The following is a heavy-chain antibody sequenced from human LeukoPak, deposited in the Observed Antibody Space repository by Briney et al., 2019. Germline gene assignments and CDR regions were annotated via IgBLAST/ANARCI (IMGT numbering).Heavy chain of an antibody. CDR3: AKDSGGFGWFDP. J-gene: IGHJ5*02. D-gene: IGHD2-8*02. CDR1: GFTFSRYA. Sequence: GGSLRLSCAASGFTFSRYAVHWVRQAPGKGLEWVVVMSSDGSKKYYADSVKGRFTISRDNSNNTQYLQMNSLRPEDTAVYYCAKDSGGFGWFDPWGQGILVTVSS. V-gene: IGHV3-30-3*01. CDR2: MSSDGSKK.